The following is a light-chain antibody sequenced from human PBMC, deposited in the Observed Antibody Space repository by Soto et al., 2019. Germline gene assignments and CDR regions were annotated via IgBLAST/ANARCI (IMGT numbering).Light chain of an antibody. V-gene: IGKV3D-20*02. CDR2: GAS. CDR3: QQRSNWPPIT. J-gene: IGKJ5*01. CDR1: QSVSSSY. Sequence: DIVMTQTPLSLPVTPGEPASISCRASQSVSSSYLAWYQQNPGQAPRLLIYGASSRATGIPDRFSGSGSGTDFTLTISSLEPEDFAVYYCQQRSNWPPITFGQGTRLEIK.